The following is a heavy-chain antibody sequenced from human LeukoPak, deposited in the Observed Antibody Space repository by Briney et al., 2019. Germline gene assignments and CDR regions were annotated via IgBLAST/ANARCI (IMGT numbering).Heavy chain of an antibody. CDR1: GYTFTGYY. CDR2: INPNSGGT. Sequence: ASVKVSCKASGYTFTGYYMHWVRQAPGQGLEWMGWINPNSGGTNYAQKFQGRVTMTRDTSISTAYMELSRLRSDDTAAYYCARDYNWGSGYYYYYMDVWGKGTTVTVSS. CDR3: ARDYNWGSGYYYYYMDV. V-gene: IGHV1-2*02. D-gene: IGHD7-27*01. J-gene: IGHJ6*03.